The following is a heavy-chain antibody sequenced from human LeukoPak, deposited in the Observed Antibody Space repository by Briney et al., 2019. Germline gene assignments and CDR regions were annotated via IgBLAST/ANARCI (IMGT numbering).Heavy chain of an antibody. Sequence: GGSLRLSCAASGFTFSSYSMNWVRQAPGKGLEWVSYISSSSSTIYYADSVKGRFTISRDNSKNTLYLQMNSLRAEDTAVYYCAKVTPTGVEYDCWGQGTLVTVSS. V-gene: IGHV3-48*01. J-gene: IGHJ4*02. CDR3: AKVTPTGVEYDC. D-gene: IGHD1-14*01. CDR1: GFTFSSYS. CDR2: ISSSSSTI.